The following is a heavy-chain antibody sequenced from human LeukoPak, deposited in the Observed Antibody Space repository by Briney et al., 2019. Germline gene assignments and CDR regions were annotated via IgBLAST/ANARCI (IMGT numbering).Heavy chain of an antibody. D-gene: IGHD3-22*01. J-gene: IGHJ5*02. CDR1: GFTFSSYS. V-gene: IGHV3-48*04. CDR2: ISSSSSTI. CDR3: ARDSFPYYYDSSGYYSSWFDP. Sequence: GGSLRLSCTASGFTFSSYSMNWVRQAPGKGLEWVSYISSSSSTIYYADSVKGRFTISRDNAKNSLYLQMNSLRAEDTAVYYCARDSFPYYYDSSGYYSSWFDPWGQGTLVTVSS.